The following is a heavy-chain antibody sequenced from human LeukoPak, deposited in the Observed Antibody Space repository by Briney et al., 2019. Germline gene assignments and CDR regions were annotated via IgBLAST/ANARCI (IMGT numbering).Heavy chain of an antibody. Sequence: GGSLRLSCAASGFTFGSYPMHWVRQAPGKGLEWVALISYDGGAKYYADSVQGRLTISRDNSSNTLFLELKSLGPEDTAVYYCARDPAPNKYGLGWTKYYYCYYMDVWGKGATVTVSS. CDR3: ARDPAPNKYGLGWTKYYYCYYMDV. J-gene: IGHJ6*03. CDR2: ISYDGGAK. V-gene: IGHV3-30*04. CDR1: GFTFGSYP. D-gene: IGHD3-10*01.